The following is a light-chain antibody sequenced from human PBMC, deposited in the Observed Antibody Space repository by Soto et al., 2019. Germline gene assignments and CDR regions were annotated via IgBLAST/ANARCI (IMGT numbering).Light chain of an antibody. Sequence: QSALTQPPSASGSPGQSVTISCTGTSSDVGTYKYVSWYQQYPGKSPKLMIYDVSKRPSGVPDRFSGSKSGNTASLTVSGPEAEDEADYYCTSYVGSNIWVFGGGTKLTVL. J-gene: IGLJ3*02. CDR3: TSYVGSNIWV. CDR2: DVS. V-gene: IGLV2-8*01. CDR1: SSDVGTYKY.